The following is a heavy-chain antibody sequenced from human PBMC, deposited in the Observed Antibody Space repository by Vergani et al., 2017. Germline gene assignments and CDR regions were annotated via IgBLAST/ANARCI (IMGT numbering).Heavy chain of an antibody. CDR3: ARNRCNNYDFWSGYSKYRPGNYYYYGMDV. CDR1: GGSFSGYY. V-gene: IGHV4-34*01. J-gene: IGHJ6*02. D-gene: IGHD3-3*01. Sequence: QVQLQQWGAGLLKPSETLSLTCAVYGGSFSGYYWSWIRQPPGKGLEWIGEINHSGSTNYNPSLKSRVTISVDTSKNQFSLKLSSVTAADTAVYYCARNRCNNYDFWSGYSKYRPGNYYYYGMDVWGQGTTVTVSS. CDR2: INHSGST.